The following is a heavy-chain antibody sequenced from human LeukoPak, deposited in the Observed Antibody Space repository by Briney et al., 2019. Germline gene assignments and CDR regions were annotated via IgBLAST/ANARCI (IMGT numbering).Heavy chain of an antibody. CDR2: IYPADSDT. CDR1: GYSFTNSW. Sequence: GESLKISCKGSGYSFTNSWIGWVRHMSGKGLEWMGFIYPADSDTRYSPSFQGQVTISADSSITTAYLQRTILEASDTAIYYCVRPTNYFESSGYFFDYWGQGTLVTVSS. V-gene: IGHV5-51*01. CDR3: VRPTNYFESSGYFFDY. D-gene: IGHD3-22*01. J-gene: IGHJ4*02.